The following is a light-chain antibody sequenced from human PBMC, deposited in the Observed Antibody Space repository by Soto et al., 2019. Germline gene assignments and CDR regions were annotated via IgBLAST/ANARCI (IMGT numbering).Light chain of an antibody. CDR1: SSDVGKYNF. CDR2: DVT. CDR3: TSYAGSSIPVV. J-gene: IGLJ2*01. V-gene: IGLV2-8*01. Sequence: QSVLTQPPSASGSPGQSVTISCTGASSDVGKYNFVSWYQQHLGKAPKLMIYDVTERPSGVPDRFSGSKSGNTASLTGSGLQAEDEADYYCTSYAGSSIPVVFGGGTKLTVL.